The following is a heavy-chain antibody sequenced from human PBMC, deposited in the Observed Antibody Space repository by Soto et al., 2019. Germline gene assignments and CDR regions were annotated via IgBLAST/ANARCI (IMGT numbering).Heavy chain of an antibody. J-gene: IGHJ4*02. CDR3: ASDTLRGLFAY. CDR1: GGSISSGGYY. V-gene: IGHV4-39*07. D-gene: IGHD5-12*01. Sequence: SGTLSLTCTFSGGSISSGGYYWTWIRQPPGTGLEWIGEINHSGSTNYNPSLKSRVTISVDTSKNQFSLKLTSVTAADTAVYYCASDTLRGLFAYWGQGTLVTGSS. CDR2: INHSGST.